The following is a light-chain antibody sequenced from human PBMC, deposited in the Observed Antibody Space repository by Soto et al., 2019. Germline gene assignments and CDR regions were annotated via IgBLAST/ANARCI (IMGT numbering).Light chain of an antibody. Sequence: DIVMTQSPASLAVSLGERATINCKSSQSVLYSSNNKNYLAWYQQKPGQPPKLLIYWASTRESGVPDRFSGSGSGTDFTLTISSLQAEDVAVYDCQQSYSTPYTFGQGTKLEIK. J-gene: IGKJ2*01. CDR3: QQSYSTPYT. CDR1: QSVLYSSNNKNY. V-gene: IGKV4-1*01. CDR2: WAS.